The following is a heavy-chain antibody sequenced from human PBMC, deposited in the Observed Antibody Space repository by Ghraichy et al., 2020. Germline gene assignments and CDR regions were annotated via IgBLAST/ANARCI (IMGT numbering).Heavy chain of an antibody. V-gene: IGHV3-23*01. CDR1: GFTFSSSA. J-gene: IGHJ6*02. CDR2: ISADGLST. CDR3: AKDTQLSV. D-gene: IGHD1-1*01. Sequence: GESLNISCATSGFTFSSSAMSWVRQAPGRGLEWVSLISADGLSTFYAGSVKGRFAISRDDFKNTLFLQINSLRAEDTAIYYCAKDTQLSVWGLGTTVTVSS.